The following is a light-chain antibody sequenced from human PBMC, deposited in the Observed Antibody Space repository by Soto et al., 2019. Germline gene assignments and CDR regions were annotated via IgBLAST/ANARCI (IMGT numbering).Light chain of an antibody. Sequence: DIQMTQSPSTLSASVGDRVATTRRASQSISRWLAWYQQTPGKVPKILIYAASTLPSGVPSRFSGIGSGTDCTLTIASLQPDDFSTYYCQQYETFSGTFGPGTKVDIK. J-gene: IGKJ1*01. CDR3: QQYETFSGT. CDR1: QSISRW. V-gene: IGKV1-5*01. CDR2: AAS.